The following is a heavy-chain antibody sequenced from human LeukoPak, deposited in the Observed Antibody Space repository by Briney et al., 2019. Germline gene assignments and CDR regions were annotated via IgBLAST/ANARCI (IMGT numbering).Heavy chain of an antibody. CDR2: IYNSGST. D-gene: IGHD3-22*01. J-gene: IGHJ4*02. CDR1: GGSISSYY. Sequence: SEPLSLTCTVSGGSISSYYWSWIRQPPGKGLEWIGDIYNSGSTNYNPSLKSRVTISVDTSKNQFSLKLSSVTAADTAVYYCARGLYYYDSSGYYPSFDYWGQGTLVTVSS. CDR3: ARGLYYYDSSGYYPSFDY. V-gene: IGHV4-59*01.